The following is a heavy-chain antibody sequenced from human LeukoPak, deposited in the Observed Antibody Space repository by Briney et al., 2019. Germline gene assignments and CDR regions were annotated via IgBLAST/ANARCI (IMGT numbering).Heavy chain of an antibody. V-gene: IGHV1-69*13. CDR3: ARTSMVRGVPDY. J-gene: IGHJ4*02. Sequence: SVKVSCKASGGTFSSYAISWVRQAPGQGLEWMGGIILIFGTANYAQKFQGRVTITADESTSTAYMELSSLRSEDTAVYYCARTSMVRGVPDYWGQGTLVTVSS. D-gene: IGHD3-10*01. CDR1: GGTFSSYA. CDR2: IILIFGTA.